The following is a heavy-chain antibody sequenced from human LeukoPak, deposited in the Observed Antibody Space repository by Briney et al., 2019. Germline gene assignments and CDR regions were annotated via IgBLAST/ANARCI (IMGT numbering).Heavy chain of an antibody. CDR2: MNPNSGNT. CDR1: GYTFTSYD. Sequence: ASVKVSCKASGYTFTSYDINWVRQATGQGLEWMGWMNPNSGNTGYAQKFQGRVTMTRNTSIGTAYMELSSLRSEDTAVYYCARAAGSSWHYGMDVWGQGTTVTVSS. D-gene: IGHD6-13*01. J-gene: IGHJ6*02. CDR3: ARAAGSSWHYGMDV. V-gene: IGHV1-8*01.